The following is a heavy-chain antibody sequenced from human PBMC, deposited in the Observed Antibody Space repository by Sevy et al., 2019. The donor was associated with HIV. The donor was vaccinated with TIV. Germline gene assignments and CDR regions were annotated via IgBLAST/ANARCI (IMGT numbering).Heavy chain of an antibody. D-gene: IGHD3-22*01. J-gene: IGHJ4*02. CDR3: AKDRVWYDSSGYYLI. CDR2: ISGSGGST. CDR1: GFTFSSYA. Sequence: GGSLRLSCAASGFTFSSYAMSWVRQAPGKGLEWVSAISGSGGSTYYADSVKGRFTISRDNSKNTLYLQTNSLRAEDTAVYYCAKDRVWYDSSGYYLIWGQGTLVTVSS. V-gene: IGHV3-23*01.